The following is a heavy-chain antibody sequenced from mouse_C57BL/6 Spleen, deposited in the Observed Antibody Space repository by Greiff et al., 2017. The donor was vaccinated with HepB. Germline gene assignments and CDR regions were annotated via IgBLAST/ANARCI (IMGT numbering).Heavy chain of an antibody. J-gene: IGHJ3*01. V-gene: IGHV5-12*01. Sequence: EVHLVESGGGLVQPGGSLKLSCAASGFTFSDYYMYWVRQTPEKRLEWVAYISNGGGSTYYPDTVKGRFTISRDNAKNTLYLQMSRLKSEDTAMYYCASHYYDYDGFAYWGQGTLVTVSA. CDR2: ISNGGGST. CDR1: GFTFSDYY. CDR3: ASHYYDYDGFAY. D-gene: IGHD2-4*01.